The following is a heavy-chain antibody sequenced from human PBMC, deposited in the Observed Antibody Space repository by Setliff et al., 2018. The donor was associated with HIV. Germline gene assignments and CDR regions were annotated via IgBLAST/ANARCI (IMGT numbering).Heavy chain of an antibody. CDR1: GYSFTAYY. CDR2: INPNTERK. CDR3: ASAPPHVSGTLWY. D-gene: IGHD2-21*01. J-gene: IGHJ4*02. Sequence: EASVKVSCKASGYSFTAYYMHWVRQAPGQGLEWMGWINPNTERKHFAPKFQGRVTLTRDTSISTAYMGLSSLSSEDSAVYYCASAPPHVSGTLWYWGQGTAVTVSS. V-gene: IGHV1-2*02.